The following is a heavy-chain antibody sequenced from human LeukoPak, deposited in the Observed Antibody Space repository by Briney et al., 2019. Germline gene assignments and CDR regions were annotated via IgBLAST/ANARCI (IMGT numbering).Heavy chain of an antibody. CDR3: AKDASYSSSWSTFDY. CDR1: GFPFDVFA. Sequence: PGGSRRLPCQPSGFPFDVFAMHWARQAPGRALEWFSGICWNSGSIGYADSVKGRFTISRDNAKNSLYLQMNSLRAEDTALYYCAKDASYSSSWSTFDYWGQGTLVTVSS. J-gene: IGHJ4*02. V-gene: IGHV3-9*01. CDR2: ICWNSGSI. D-gene: IGHD6-13*01.